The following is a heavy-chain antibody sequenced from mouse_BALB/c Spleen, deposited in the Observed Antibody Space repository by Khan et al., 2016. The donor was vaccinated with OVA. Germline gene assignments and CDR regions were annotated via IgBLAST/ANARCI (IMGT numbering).Heavy chain of an antibody. D-gene: IGHD6-1*01. CDR2: INPSTGYT. Sequence: QVQLQQSGAELAKPGASVKMSCKASGYTFTSYWMHWVKQRPGQGLEWIGYINPSTGYTEYNQKFKDKATLTTDESSRTDYMQLSSLTSEDSAVHYCAASILFYYSLDYWGQGTSVTVSS. J-gene: IGHJ4*01. CDR3: AASILFYYSLDY. CDR1: GYTFTSYW. V-gene: IGHV1-7*01.